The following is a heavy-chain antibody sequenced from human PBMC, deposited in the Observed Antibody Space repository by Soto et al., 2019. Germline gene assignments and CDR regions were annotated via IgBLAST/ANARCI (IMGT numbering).Heavy chain of an antibody. CDR2: VYHNGST. J-gene: IGHJ4*02. V-gene: IGHV4-4*02. Sequence: QVQLQESGPGLVKPSGTLSLTCAVSGGSIIGSSHWWTWVRQSPGTGLEWLREVYHNGSTNYNPALNCRRTISRDESKTHLPLKLFSMTAAYAAVFFCARGPQFWGQGILVTVSS. CDR3: ARGPQF. CDR1: GGSIIGSSHW.